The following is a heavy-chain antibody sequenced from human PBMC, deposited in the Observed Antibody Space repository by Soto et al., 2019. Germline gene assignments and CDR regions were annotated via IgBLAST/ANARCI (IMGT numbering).Heavy chain of an antibody. CDR2: INPSGGST. CDR3: ARGTAWIQLWDNWFDP. Sequence: EASVKVSCKASGYTFTSYYMHWVRQAPGQGLEWMGIINPSGGSTSYAQKFQGRVTMTRDTSTSTVYMELSSLRSEDTAVYYCARGTAWIQLWDNWFDPWGQGTLVTVSS. CDR1: GYTFTSYY. V-gene: IGHV1-46*01. J-gene: IGHJ5*02. D-gene: IGHD5-18*01.